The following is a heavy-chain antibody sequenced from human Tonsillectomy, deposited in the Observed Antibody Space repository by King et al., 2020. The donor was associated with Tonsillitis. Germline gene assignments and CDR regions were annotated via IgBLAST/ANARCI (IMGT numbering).Heavy chain of an antibody. CDR1: GYTVTHYH. D-gene: IGHD5-24*01. V-gene: IGHV1-2*02. CDR3: SRETWVYGS. CDR2: IDCNSGST. J-gene: IGHJ5*02. Sequence: VQLVESGTEVKVPGASVTVSCKASGYTVTHYHIHWIRQAPGQGLEWMGWIDCNSGSTNYAQNLQGRVTLTRDTSTNTAYMDLRSLRSDDTAIYYCSRETWVYGSWGQGTLVTVSS.